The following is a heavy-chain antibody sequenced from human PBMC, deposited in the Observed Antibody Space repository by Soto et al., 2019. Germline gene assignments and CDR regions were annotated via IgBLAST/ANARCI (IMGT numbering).Heavy chain of an antibody. CDR2: IDPSDSYT. CDR1: GYSFTSYW. Sequence: PGESLKISCKGSGYSFTSYWISWVRQMPGKGLEWMGRIDPSDSYTNYSPSFQGHVTISADKSISTAYLQWSSLKASDTAMYYCARLSVYYVFWSGLRAQERNWFERWSQGTRVTVSS. J-gene: IGHJ5*02. D-gene: IGHD3-3*01. V-gene: IGHV5-10-1*01. CDR3: ARLSVYYVFWSGLRAQERNWFER.